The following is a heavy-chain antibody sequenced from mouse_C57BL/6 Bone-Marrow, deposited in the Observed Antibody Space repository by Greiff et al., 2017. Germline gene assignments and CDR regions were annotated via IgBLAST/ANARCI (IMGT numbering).Heavy chain of an antibody. J-gene: IGHJ3*01. Sequence: EVMLVESGGDLVKPGGSLKLSCAASGFTFSSYGMSWVRQTPDKRLEWVGTISSGGSYTYYPDSVKGRFTISRDNAKNTLYLQISSLKSEDTAMYYCARRGYPWFAYWGQGTLVTVSS. CDR1: GFTFSSYG. CDR3: ARRGYPWFAY. V-gene: IGHV5-6*02. CDR2: ISSGGSYT. D-gene: IGHD3-1*01.